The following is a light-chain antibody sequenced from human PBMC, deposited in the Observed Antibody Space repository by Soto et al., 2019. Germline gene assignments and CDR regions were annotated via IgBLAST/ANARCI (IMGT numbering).Light chain of an antibody. CDR2: KAS. CDR3: QQVKTFPLT. V-gene: IGKV1-5*03. J-gene: IGKJ5*01. CDR1: QSLNNY. Sequence: DIQMTQSPSALSASVGDRVTITCRSRQSLNNYLAWYQQKPGKAPKLLIYKASSLESGVPSRFRGSGSGTEFTLSIINLSPDDLASYYCQQVKTFPLTFGQGTRLEIK.